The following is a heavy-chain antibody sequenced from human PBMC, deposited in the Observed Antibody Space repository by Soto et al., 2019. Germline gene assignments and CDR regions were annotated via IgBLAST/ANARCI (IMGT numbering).Heavy chain of an antibody. D-gene: IGHD3-22*01. CDR2: ISGSGGST. J-gene: IGHJ4*02. V-gene: IGHV3-23*01. CDR3: AKDQRITMIVVVIPFDY. CDR1: GFTFSSYA. Sequence: GSLRLSCAASGFTFSSYAMSWVRQAPGKGLEWVSAISGSGGSTYYADSVKGRFTISRDNSKNTLYLQMNSLRAEDTAVYYCAKDQRITMIVVVIPFDYWGQGTLVTVSS.